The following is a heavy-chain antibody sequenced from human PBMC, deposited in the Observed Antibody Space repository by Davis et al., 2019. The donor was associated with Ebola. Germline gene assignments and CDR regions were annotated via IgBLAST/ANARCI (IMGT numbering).Heavy chain of an antibody. Sequence: PGGSLRLSCAASGFTFSSYGMHWVRQAPGKGLEWVAVISYDGSNKYYADSVKGRFTISRDNSKNTLYLQMNSLRAEDTAVYYCAKTAAAGTYWGQGTLVTVSS. CDR3: AKTAAAGTY. CDR1: GFTFSSYG. CDR2: ISYDGSNK. V-gene: IGHV3-30*18. J-gene: IGHJ4*02. D-gene: IGHD6-13*01.